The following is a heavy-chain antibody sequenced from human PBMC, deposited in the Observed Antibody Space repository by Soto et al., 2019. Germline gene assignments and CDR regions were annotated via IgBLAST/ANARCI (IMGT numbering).Heavy chain of an antibody. CDR1: GFSLNTTGGG. J-gene: IGHJ4*02. CDR2: IYWDDDK. D-gene: IGHD3-3*01. V-gene: IGHV2-5*02. Sequence: QITLRESGPTVIKPTQTLTLSCTFSGFSLNTTGGGVGWIRQPPGKALEWVALIYWDDDKRYNPSLKSRLVITKDSFKAQVVLTMTNVDPVDTATYYCAHLVSAVDSEYFDLWGQGTLVPVSP. CDR3: AHLVSAVDSEYFDL.